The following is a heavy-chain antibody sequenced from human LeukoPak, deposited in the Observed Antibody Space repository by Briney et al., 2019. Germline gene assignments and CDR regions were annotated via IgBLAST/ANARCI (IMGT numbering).Heavy chain of an antibody. CDR1: GGSISGTNW. CDR2: ISLRGLT. D-gene: IGHD1-26*01. CDR3: SRESGPFSPFGF. V-gene: IGHV4-4*02. Sequence: KASGTLSLTCGVSGGSISGTNWWSWVRQPPGQGLEWIGEISLRGLTNYNLSLRSRLTMSLDESKNQVSLNLTSVTAADTAVYYCSRESGPFSPFGFWGQGTLVSVHS. J-gene: IGHJ4*02.